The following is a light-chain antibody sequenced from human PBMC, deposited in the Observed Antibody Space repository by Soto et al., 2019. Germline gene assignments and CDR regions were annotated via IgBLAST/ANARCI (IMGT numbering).Light chain of an antibody. V-gene: IGLV2-8*01. Sequence: QSVLTQPPSASGSPGQSVTISCTGTSSDVGGYNYVSWYQQHPGKAPKLMIYEVSKRPSGVPDRFSGSKSGNTASLTVSGLQAEDEADYYCSSFRVFGTGTKVNVL. CDR2: EVS. J-gene: IGLJ1*01. CDR1: SSDVGGYNY. CDR3: SSFRV.